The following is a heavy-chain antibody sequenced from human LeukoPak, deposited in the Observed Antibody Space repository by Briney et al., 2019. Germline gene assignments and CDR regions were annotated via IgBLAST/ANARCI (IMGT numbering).Heavy chain of an antibody. J-gene: IGHJ4*02. CDR2: INHSGST. D-gene: IGHD3-10*01. CDR1: GGSFSGYY. CDR3: ARARLWFGELLN. Sequence: SETLSLTCAVYGGSFSGYYWSWIRQPPGKGLEWIGEINHSGSTNHNPSLKSRVTISVDTSKNQFSLKLSSVTAADTAVYYCARARLWFGELLNWGQGTLVTVSS. V-gene: IGHV4-34*01.